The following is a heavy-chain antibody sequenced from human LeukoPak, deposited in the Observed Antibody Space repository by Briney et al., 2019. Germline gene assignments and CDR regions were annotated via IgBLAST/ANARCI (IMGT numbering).Heavy chain of an antibody. Sequence: NPSETLSLTCTVSGGYISSYYWSWIRQPPGKGLEWIGYIYYSGSTNYNPSLKSRVTISVDTSKNQFSLKLSSVTAADTAVYYCARDRIGGENSLDYWGQGTLVTVSS. CDR3: ARDRIGGENSLDY. V-gene: IGHV4-59*01. CDR1: GGYISSYY. CDR2: IYYSGST. J-gene: IGHJ4*02. D-gene: IGHD3-16*01.